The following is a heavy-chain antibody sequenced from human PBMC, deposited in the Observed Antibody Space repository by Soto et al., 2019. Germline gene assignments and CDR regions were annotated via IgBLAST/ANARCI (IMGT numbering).Heavy chain of an antibody. CDR3: AKIDGYFDY. CDR2: ITGNGDTT. J-gene: IGHJ4*02. D-gene: IGHD3-22*01. V-gene: IGHV3-23*01. Sequence: GGSLRLSCAGSGFTFINTGMSWVRQAPGQGLEWVSAITGNGDTTYYADSVKGRFTISRDNSKSTLYLQMNSLRAEDTAVYYCAKIDGYFDYWCQGSMVTVSS. CDR1: GFTFINTG.